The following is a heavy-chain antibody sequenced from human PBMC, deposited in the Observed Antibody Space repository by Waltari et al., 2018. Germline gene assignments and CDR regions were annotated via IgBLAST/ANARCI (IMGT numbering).Heavy chain of an antibody. CDR3: ARISGSYYYYYYMDV. CDR2: IDPGDSDT. Sequence: EVQLVQSGAEVKKPGESLKISCKGYGYSFTSYWIGWVGQRPGKGLEWMGLIDPGDSDTRYSPSVQGQVPISADKSISTAYLQGSSLKASDTAMYYCARISGSYYYYYYMDVWGKGTTVTVSS. CDR1: GYSFTSYW. D-gene: IGHD1-26*01. J-gene: IGHJ6*03. V-gene: IGHV5-51*03.